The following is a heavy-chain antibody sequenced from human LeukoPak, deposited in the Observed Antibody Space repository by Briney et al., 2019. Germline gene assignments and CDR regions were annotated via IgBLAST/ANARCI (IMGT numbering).Heavy chain of an antibody. Sequence: SETLSLTCAVYGGSFSGYYWSWIRQPPGKGLEWIGEINHIGSTNYNPSLKSRVTISVDTSKNQFSLKLSSVTAADTAVYYCARDCVTMVRGVIITTRAYYFDYWGQGTLVTVSS. CDR3: ARDCVTMVRGVIITTRAYYFDY. CDR2: INHIGST. V-gene: IGHV4-34*01. CDR1: GGSFSGYY. D-gene: IGHD3-10*01. J-gene: IGHJ4*02.